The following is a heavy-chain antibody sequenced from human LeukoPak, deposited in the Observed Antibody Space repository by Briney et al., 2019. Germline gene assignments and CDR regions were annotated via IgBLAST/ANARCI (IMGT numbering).Heavy chain of an antibody. CDR1: GFTVSNNY. CDR3: ASPPFEYSSSHRNFDY. D-gene: IGHD6-6*01. Sequence: GSLRLSCAVSGFTVSNNYMSWVRQAPGKGLEWVSVIYSGGNTYYADSVKGRFTISRDNSKNTLYLQMNSLRAEDTAVYYCASPPFEYSSSHRNFDYWGQGTLVTVSS. J-gene: IGHJ4*02. CDR2: IYSGGNT. V-gene: IGHV3-53*01.